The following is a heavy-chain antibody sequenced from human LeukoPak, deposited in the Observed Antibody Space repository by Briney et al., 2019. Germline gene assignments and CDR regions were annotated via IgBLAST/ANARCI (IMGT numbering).Heavy chain of an antibody. D-gene: IGHD1-26*01. CDR1: GFTFSSYA. CDR2: ISGSGGST. J-gene: IGHJ4*02. CDR3: AKTPWELLRYGYYFDY. Sequence: GGSLRLSCAASGFTFSSYAMSWVRQAPGKVLEWVSAISGSGGSTYYADSVKGRFTISRDNSKNTLYLQMNSLRAEDTAVYYCAKTPWELLRYGYYFDYWGQGTLVTVSS. V-gene: IGHV3-23*01.